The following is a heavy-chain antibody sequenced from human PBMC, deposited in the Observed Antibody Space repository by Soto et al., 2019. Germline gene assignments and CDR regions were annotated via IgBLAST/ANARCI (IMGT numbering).Heavy chain of an antibody. V-gene: IGHV3-30-3*01. J-gene: IGHJ6*02. Sequence: PGGSLRLSCAASGFTFSSYAMHWVRQAPGKGLEWVAVISYDGSSKYYADSVKGRFTISRDNSKNTLYLQMNSLRAEDTAVYYCARTSEYCSGGCCYKPRYYYYGMDVWGQGTTVTVSS. CDR2: ISYDGSSK. CDR3: ARTSEYCSGGCCYKPRYYYYGMDV. CDR1: GFTFSSYA. D-gene: IGHD2-15*01.